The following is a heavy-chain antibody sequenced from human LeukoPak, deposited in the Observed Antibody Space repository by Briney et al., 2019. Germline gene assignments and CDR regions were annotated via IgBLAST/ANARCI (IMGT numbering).Heavy chain of an antibody. CDR3: ARDWDDGRAERPA. D-gene: IGHD3-22*01. V-gene: IGHV3-53*01. J-gene: IGHJ5*02. CDR2: IYSGGDT. Sequence: GGSPRLSCAASGFSVSGNYMSWVRQAPGKGLDCVAVIYSGGDTYYADSVKGRFTISRDKSKNTVYLQMNSLRAEDTAVYYCARDWDDGRAERPAWGQGTLVTVSS. CDR1: GFSVSGNY.